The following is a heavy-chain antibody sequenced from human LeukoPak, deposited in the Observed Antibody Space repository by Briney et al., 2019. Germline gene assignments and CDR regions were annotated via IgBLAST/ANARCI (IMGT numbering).Heavy chain of an antibody. J-gene: IGHJ5*02. CDR3: TRGDNT. V-gene: IGHV4-61*02. Sequence: SETLSLTCTVSGGSISSGSSYWSWIRQPAGKGLEGIGRIYTSGNTNYKPSFQSPVTISGDTAKNQFSPKLSSVTAADTAVYYCTRGDNTWGQGTLVTVSS. CDR1: GGSISSGSSY. CDR2: IYTSGNT. D-gene: IGHD2/OR15-2a*01.